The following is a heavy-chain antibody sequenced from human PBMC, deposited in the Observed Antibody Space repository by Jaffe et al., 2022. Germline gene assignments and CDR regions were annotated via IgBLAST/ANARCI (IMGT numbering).Heavy chain of an antibody. CDR1: GYSISSGYY. V-gene: IGHV4-38-2*01. CDR2: IYHSGST. CDR3: ARHPAYYYDSSGYWQNGNYFDY. Sequence: QVQLQESGPGLVKPSETLSLTCAVSGYSISSGYYWGWIRQPPGKGLEWIGSIYHSGSTYYNPSLKSRVTISVDTSKNQFSLKLSSVTAADTAVYYCARHPAYYYDSSGYWQNGNYFDYWGQGTLVTVSS. J-gene: IGHJ4*02. D-gene: IGHD3-22*01.